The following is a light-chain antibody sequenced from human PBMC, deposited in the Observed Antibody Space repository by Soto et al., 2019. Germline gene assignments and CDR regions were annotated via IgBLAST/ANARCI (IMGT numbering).Light chain of an antibody. CDR3: SSYAGSNIGV. V-gene: IGLV2-8*01. Sequence: QSALTQPPSASGSPGQSVTISCTGTSSDVGGYNYVSWYQQHPGKAPKLMIYEVSKRPSGVPDHFSGSKSGNTASLTVSGLQAEDEADYYCSSYAGSNIGVFGGGTKLTVL. J-gene: IGLJ2*01. CDR2: EVS. CDR1: SSDVGGYNY.